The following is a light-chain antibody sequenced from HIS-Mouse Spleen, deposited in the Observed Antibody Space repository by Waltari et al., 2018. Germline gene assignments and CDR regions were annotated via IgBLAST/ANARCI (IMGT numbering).Light chain of an antibody. CDR1: QSLVHSDGNTY. CDR3: MQGTHWPLT. V-gene: IGKV2-30*02. Sequence: VVMTQSPLSLPVTLGQPASISCRSSQSLVHSDGNTYLNWFQQRPGQSPRRLIYKVSNRDSGVPDRFSGSGSGTDFTLKISRVEAEDVGVYYCMQGTHWPLTFGPGTKVDIK. J-gene: IGKJ3*01. CDR2: KVS.